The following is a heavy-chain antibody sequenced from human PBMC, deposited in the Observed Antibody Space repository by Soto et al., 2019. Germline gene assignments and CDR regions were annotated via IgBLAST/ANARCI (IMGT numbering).Heavy chain of an antibody. D-gene: IGHD3-22*01. J-gene: IGHJ6*02. CDR1: GYTFTGYA. V-gene: IGHV1-3*01. Sequence: ASVKVSCKASGYTFTGYAMHWVRQAPGQRLEWMGLINPGNDSTNYAQKLQGRVSMTTDTSTKTAYMELRSLRSDDTAMYYCARGGFYDSSGARNYYYYGMNVWGQGTTVTVSS. CDR3: ARGGFYDSSGARNYYYYGMNV. CDR2: INPGNDST.